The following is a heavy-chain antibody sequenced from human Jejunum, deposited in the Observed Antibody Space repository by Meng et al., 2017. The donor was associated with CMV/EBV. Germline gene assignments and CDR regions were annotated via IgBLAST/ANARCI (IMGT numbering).Heavy chain of an antibody. Sequence: QVQPVQSGGEVKKPGASVKVSCKASGYTFTLYSINWVRQAPGQGLEWMGWISAYNGKTNYAQKFQGRVTMTTDTSTSTAYMEVRSLTSDDTAVYYCASGFLPSWFDPWGQGTLVTVSS. J-gene: IGHJ5*02. V-gene: IGHV1-18*01. CDR3: ASGFLPSWFDP. D-gene: IGHD3-10*01. CDR1: GYTFTLYS. CDR2: ISAYNGKT.